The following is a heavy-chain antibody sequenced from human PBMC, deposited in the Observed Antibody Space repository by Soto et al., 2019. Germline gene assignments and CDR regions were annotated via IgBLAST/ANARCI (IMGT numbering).Heavy chain of an antibody. J-gene: IGHJ3*02. V-gene: IGHV5-51*01. CDR2: IYPGDSDT. CDR3: ARQGRATVIHDAFDI. CDR1: GYSFTSYW. Sequence: GESLKISCKGSGYSFTSYWIGRVRQMPGKGLEWMGIIYPGDSDTRYSPSFQGQVTISADKSISTAYLQWSSLKASDTAMYYCARQGRATVIHDAFDIWGQGTMVTVSS. D-gene: IGHD4-17*01.